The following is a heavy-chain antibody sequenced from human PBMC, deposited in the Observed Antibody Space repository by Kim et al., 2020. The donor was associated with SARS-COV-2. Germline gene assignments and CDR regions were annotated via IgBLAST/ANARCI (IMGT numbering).Heavy chain of an antibody. J-gene: IGHJ4*02. V-gene: IGHV3-33*06. Sequence: GSLRLSCAASGFTFSSYGMYWVRQAPGKGLEWVAVIWYDGSNKYYADSVKGRFTISRDNSKNTLYLQMNSLRAEDTAVYYCAKVGDSSGHAISYFDYWGQGTLVTVSS. CDR2: IWYDGSNK. D-gene: IGHD5-12*01. CDR3: AKVGDSSGHAISYFDY. CDR1: GFTFSSYG.